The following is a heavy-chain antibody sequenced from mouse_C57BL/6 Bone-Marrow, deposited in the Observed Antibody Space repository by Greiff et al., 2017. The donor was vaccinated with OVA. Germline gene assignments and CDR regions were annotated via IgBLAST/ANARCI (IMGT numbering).Heavy chain of an antibody. J-gene: IGHJ2*01. CDR1: GFTFSDYY. CDR3: ARLDYYSIYFDY. V-gene: IGHV5-12*01. D-gene: IGHD2-5*01. CDR2: ISNGGGST. Sequence: EVQLVESGGGLVQPGGSLKLSCAASGFTFSDYYMYWVRQTPEKRLEWVAYISNGGGSTYYPDTVKGRFTISRDNAKNTLYLQMSRLKSEDTAMDYCARLDYYSIYFDYRGQGTTLTVSS.